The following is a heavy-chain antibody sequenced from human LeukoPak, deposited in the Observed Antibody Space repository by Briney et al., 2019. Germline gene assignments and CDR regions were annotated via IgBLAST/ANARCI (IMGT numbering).Heavy chain of an antibody. V-gene: IGHV1-18*01. Sequence: ASVKVSCKASGYTFGSYGISWVRQAPGQGLEWMGWISAYNGDTNYAQKLQGRVTMTTDTSTTTAYMELRSLRSDDTAVYYCARDQGNGYLGDYWGQGTLVTVSS. CDR2: ISAYNGDT. D-gene: IGHD3-22*01. J-gene: IGHJ4*02. CDR1: GYTFGSYG. CDR3: ARDQGNGYLGDY.